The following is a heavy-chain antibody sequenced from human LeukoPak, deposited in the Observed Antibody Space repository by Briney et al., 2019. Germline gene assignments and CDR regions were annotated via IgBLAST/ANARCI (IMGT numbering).Heavy chain of an antibody. D-gene: IGHD3-22*01. CDR3: ASQRITMIVVLFPEGAFDY. V-gene: IGHV1-69*13. CDR2: SSLIFGTA. CDR1: EATSTAIP. J-gene: IGHJ4*02. Sequence: SVTVSCKASEATSTAIPSAGFHRPPDQGFKWWEGSSLIFGTANYAQKFQGRVTITADESTSTAYMELSSLRSEDTAVYYCASQRITMIVVLFPEGAFDYWGQGTLVTVSS.